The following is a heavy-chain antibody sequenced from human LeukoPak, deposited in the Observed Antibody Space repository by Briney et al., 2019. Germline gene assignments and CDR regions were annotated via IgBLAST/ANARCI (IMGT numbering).Heavy chain of an antibody. Sequence: GGSLRLSCVASGFTFSNYGMSWVRQAPGKGLEWVSAISGSGGSTYYADSVKGRFTISRDNSKNTLYLQMNSLRAEDTAVYCCAKDRRKAFSDAFDIWGQGTMVTVSS. V-gene: IGHV3-23*01. CDR1: GFTFSNYG. J-gene: IGHJ3*02. CDR2: ISGSGGST. CDR3: AKDRRKAFSDAFDI.